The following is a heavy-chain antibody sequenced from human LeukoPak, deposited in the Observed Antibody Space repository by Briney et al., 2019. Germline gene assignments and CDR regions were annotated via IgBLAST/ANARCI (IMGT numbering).Heavy chain of an antibody. Sequence: GGSLRLSCAAPGFTFSSYSMNWVRQAPGKGLEWVSSISSSSSYIYYADSVKGRFTISRDNAKNSLYLQMNSLRAEDTAVYYCARIPSWDTAMAAGDYWGQGTLVTVSS. CDR2: ISSSSSYI. V-gene: IGHV3-21*01. CDR3: ARIPSWDTAMAAGDY. J-gene: IGHJ4*02. CDR1: GFTFSSYS. D-gene: IGHD5-18*01.